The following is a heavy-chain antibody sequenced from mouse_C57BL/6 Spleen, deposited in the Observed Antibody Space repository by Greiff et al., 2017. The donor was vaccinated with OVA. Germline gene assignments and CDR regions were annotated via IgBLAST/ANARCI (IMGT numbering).Heavy chain of an antibody. Sequence: QVQVKQSGPGLVAPSQRLSIPCNVSGFSLTSYGVSWVRQPPGKGLEWLGVIWGEGSTNYHSALISRLSISKDNSKSQVFLKLNRLQTDDTATYYCAKEGPTRWYFDVWGTGTTVTVSS. CDR1: GFSLTSYG. J-gene: IGHJ1*03. CDR3: AKEGPTRWYFDV. V-gene: IGHV2-3*01. CDR2: IWGEGST. D-gene: IGHD2-10*01.